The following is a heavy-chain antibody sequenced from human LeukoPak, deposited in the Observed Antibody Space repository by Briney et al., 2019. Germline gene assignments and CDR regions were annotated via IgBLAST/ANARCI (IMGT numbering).Heavy chain of an antibody. D-gene: IGHD5-24*01. Sequence: PSETLSPTCTVSGGSISSYYWSWIRQPPGKGLEWIGYIYYSGSTNYNPSLKSRVTISVDTSKNQFSLKLSSVTAADTAVYYCARETPGGDGYTDYWGQGTLVTVSS. CDR1: GGSISSYY. V-gene: IGHV4-59*01. CDR2: IYYSGST. CDR3: ARETPGGDGYTDY. J-gene: IGHJ4*02.